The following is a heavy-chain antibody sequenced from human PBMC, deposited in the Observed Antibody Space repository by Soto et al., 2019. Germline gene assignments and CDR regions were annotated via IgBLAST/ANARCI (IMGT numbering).Heavy chain of an antibody. D-gene: IGHD1-26*01. Sequence: VQLVESGGGVVQPGKSLRLACEASGFAFNNYVMHWVRQAPGKGLEWVSYISSGGSPANDADSVKGRFTISRDNAKNSLYLQMDSLRAEYTAVYYCARVGTLYAMDVWGQGTTVIVSS. CDR3: ARVGTLYAMDV. CDR2: ISSGGSPA. CDR1: GFAFNNYV. J-gene: IGHJ6*02. V-gene: IGHV3-48*03.